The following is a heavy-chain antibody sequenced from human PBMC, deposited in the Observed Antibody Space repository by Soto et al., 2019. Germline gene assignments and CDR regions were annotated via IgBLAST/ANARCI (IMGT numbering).Heavy chain of an antibody. CDR3: ARAQFYSGSGNYNNLLFDA. CDR1: GGTFSGYY. D-gene: IGHD3-10*01. CDR2: INHSGST. V-gene: IGHV4-34*01. Sequence: PSENLPLTCAAYGGTFSGYYWSWIRQPPGKGLEWIAEINHSGSTTYNPSLKSRVTISVDTCKNQFSLKLSSVTAADTAVYYCARAQFYSGSGNYNNLLFDAWGQG. J-gene: IGHJ5*02.